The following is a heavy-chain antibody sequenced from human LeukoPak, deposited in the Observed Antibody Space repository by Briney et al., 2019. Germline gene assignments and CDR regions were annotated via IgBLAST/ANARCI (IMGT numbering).Heavy chain of an antibody. V-gene: IGHV5-51*01. CDR2: IYPGDSDT. CDR3: AGWYNRYFDS. Sequence: GESLKISCKSSGYSFNTYWIGWVRQMPGKGLEWMGIIYPGDSDTRYSPSFQGQVTMSADKSIKTAYLQWSSLKASDTAMYYCAGWYNRYFDSWGQGTLVTVSS. CDR1: GYSFNTYW. D-gene: IGHD1-14*01. J-gene: IGHJ4*02.